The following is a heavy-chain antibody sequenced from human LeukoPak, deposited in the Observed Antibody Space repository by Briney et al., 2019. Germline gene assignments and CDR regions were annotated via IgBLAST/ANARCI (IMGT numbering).Heavy chain of an antibody. CDR1: GFPFIGSA. J-gene: IGHJ4*02. CDR3: TPGGLVDY. D-gene: IGHD3-16*01. V-gene: IGHV3-73*01. Sequence: PGGSLNLSCAASGFPFIGSAMHWVRQASGKGLEWVGRIRSKANSYATAYAASVKGRFTISRDDSKNTAYLQMNSLKTEDTAVYYCTPGGLVDYWGQGTLVTVSS. CDR2: IRSKANSYAT.